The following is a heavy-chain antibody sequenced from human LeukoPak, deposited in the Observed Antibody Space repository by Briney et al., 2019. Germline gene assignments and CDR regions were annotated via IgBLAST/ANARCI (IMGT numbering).Heavy chain of an antibody. Sequence: PSETLSLTCTVSGASISTNYWSWIRQPPEKGLEWIGYVYYSGNTNYNPSLKSRVTISVDTPKNQFSLKLSSVTAADTAVYYCACLTTADAFDIWGQGTMVTVSS. CDR1: GASISTNY. V-gene: IGHV4-59*01. D-gene: IGHD3-22*01. CDR2: VYYSGNT. CDR3: ACLTTADAFDI. J-gene: IGHJ3*02.